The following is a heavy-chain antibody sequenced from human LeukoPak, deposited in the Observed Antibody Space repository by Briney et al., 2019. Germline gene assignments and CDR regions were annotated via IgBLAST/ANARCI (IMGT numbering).Heavy chain of an antibody. CDR1: GGTFSSYA. CDR2: INPSGGST. CDR3: ARGYYDFWGGYPNQFDY. Sequence: ASVKVSCKASGGTFSSYAISWVRQAPGQGLEWMGIINPSGGSTSYAQKFQGRVTMTRDTSTSTVYMELSSLRSEDTAVYYCARGYYDFWGGYPNQFDYWGQGTLVTVSS. V-gene: IGHV1-46*01. J-gene: IGHJ4*02. D-gene: IGHD3-3*01.